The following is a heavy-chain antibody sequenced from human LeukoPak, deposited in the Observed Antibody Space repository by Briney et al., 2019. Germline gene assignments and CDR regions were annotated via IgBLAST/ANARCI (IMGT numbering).Heavy chain of an antibody. CDR2: ISGSGGST. CDR1: GFTFSSYG. J-gene: IGHJ1*01. D-gene: IGHD3-22*01. Sequence: GGTLRLSCAASGFTFSSYGMSWVRQAPGKGLEWVSAISGSGGSTYYADSVKGRFTISRDNSKNTLYLQMNSLRAEDTAVYYCASGDSSGYYYAQHWGQGTLVTVSS. V-gene: IGHV3-23*01. CDR3: ASGDSSGYYYAQH.